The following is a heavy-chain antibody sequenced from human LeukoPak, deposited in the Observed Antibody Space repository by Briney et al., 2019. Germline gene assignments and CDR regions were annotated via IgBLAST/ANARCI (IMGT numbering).Heavy chain of an antibody. CDR2: IYYSGST. CDR3: ARLGPEWWVFDY. J-gene: IGHJ4*02. CDR1: GGSISSGDYS. D-gene: IGHD2-8*01. V-gene: IGHV4-61*08. Sequence: SETLFLTCTVSGGSISSGDYSWSWIRQPPGKGLEWIGYIYYSGSTNYNPSLKSRVTISVDTSKNQFSLKLSSVTAADTAVYYCARLGPEWWVFDYWGQGTLVTVSS.